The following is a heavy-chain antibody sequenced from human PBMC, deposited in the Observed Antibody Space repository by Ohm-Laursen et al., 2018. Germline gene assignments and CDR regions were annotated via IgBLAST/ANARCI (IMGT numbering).Heavy chain of an antibody. J-gene: IGHJ4*02. CDR2: IYDSGST. Sequence: SDTLSLTCVVSGYSISSGYYWSWIRQSPGKGLEWIAYIYDSGSTDYNPSLKSRVTFSVDTSKNQFSLKLRSVTAADTAVYYCARASSGLDYWGQGTLVTVSS. CDR1: GYSISSGYY. V-gene: IGHV4-61*01. CDR3: ARASSGLDY. D-gene: IGHD6-19*01.